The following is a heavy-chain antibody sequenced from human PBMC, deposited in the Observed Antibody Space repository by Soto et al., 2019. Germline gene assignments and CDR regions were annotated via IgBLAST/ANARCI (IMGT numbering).Heavy chain of an antibody. CDR3: ARGIAAAGTGYNWFDP. J-gene: IGHJ5*02. CDR2: IYSGGST. Sequence: GGSLRLSCAASGFTFSSYAMSWVRQAPGKGLEWVSVIYSGGSTYYADSVKGRFTISRDNSKNTLYLQMNSLRAEDTAVYYCARGIAAAGTGYNWFDPWGQGTLVTVSS. CDR1: GFTFSSYA. V-gene: IGHV3-53*01. D-gene: IGHD6-13*01.